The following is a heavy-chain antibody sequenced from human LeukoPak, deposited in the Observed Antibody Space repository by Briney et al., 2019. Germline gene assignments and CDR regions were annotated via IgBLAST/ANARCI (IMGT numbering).Heavy chain of an antibody. D-gene: IGHD5-18*01. CDR1: GGSFSGYY. J-gene: IGHJ4*02. Sequence: SETLSLTCAVYGGSFSGYYWSWIRQPPGKGLEWIGEINHSGSTNYNPSLKSRVTISVDTSKNQFSLKLSSVTAADTAVYYCARGPRRLRGYSYGSLEYWGQGTLVTVS. CDR3: ARGPRRLRGYSYGSLEY. V-gene: IGHV4-34*01. CDR2: INHSGST.